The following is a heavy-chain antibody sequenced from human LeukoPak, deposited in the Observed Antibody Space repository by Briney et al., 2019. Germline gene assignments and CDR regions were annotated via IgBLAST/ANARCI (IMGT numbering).Heavy chain of an antibody. J-gene: IGHJ3*02. CDR2: IYYSGST. CDR3: ARGYDFWSGYSPRGAFDI. CDR1: GGSISSYY. V-gene: IGHV4-59*01. Sequence: SETLSLTCTVSGGSISSYYWSWIRQPPGKGLEWIGYIYYSGSTNHNPSLKSRVTISVDTSKNQFSLKLSSVTAADTAVYYCARGYDFWSGYSPRGAFDIWGQGTMVTVSS. D-gene: IGHD3-3*01.